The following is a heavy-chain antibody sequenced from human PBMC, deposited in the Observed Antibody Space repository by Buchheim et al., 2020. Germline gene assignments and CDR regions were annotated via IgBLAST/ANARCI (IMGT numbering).Heavy chain of an antibody. CDR3: ARESERKRGMDV. CDR1: GGSISSSSYY. CDR2: IYYSGST. V-gene: IGHV4-61*01. D-gene: IGHD1-1*01. Sequence: QLQLQESGPGLVKPSETLSLACTVSGGSISSSSYYWSWIRQPPGKGLEWIGYIYYSGSTNYNPSLKSRVTISVDTSKNQFSLKLSSVTAADTAVYYCARESERKRGMDVWGQGTT. J-gene: IGHJ6*02.